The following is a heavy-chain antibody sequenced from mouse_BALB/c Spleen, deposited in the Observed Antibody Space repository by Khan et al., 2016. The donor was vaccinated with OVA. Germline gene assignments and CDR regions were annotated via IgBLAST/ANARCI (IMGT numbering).Heavy chain of an antibody. CDR2: ISGGSSTI. V-gene: IGHV5-17*02. CDR1: GFTFSNFG. J-gene: IGHJ3*01. Sequence: EVELVESGGGLVQPGGSRKLSCAASGFTFSNFGMHWFRQAPEKGLEWVAYISGGSSTIHYADTVKGRFTISRDNPKNTLFLQMTSLRSEDTAMYYCVRDYYGSSYVAYWGQGTLVTVSA. D-gene: IGHD1-1*01. CDR3: VRDYYGSSYVAY.